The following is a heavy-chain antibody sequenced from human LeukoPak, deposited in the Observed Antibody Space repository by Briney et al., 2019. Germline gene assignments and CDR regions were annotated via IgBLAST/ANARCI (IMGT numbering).Heavy chain of an antibody. CDR2: IYYSGSA. CDR3: ARARSGYGFDP. J-gene: IGHJ5*02. CDR1: GGSISSSSSY. V-gene: IGHV4-39*01. Sequence: SETLSLTCTVSGGSISSSSSYWGWIRQPPGKGLEWIGSIYYSGSAYYSPSLKSRVTISVATSKNQFSLKLSSVTAADTAVYYCARARSGYGFDPWGQGTLVTVSS. D-gene: IGHD5-12*01.